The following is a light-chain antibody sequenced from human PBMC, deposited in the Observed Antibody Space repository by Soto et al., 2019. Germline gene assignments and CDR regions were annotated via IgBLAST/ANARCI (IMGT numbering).Light chain of an antibody. CDR2: SAS. Sequence: KPGKGPKILISSASTLQSGVPSRFSGGGSGTDFTLTISSLQPDDLATYYCQQTYSNFLTFGGGTRLEI. CDR3: QQTYSNFLT. J-gene: IGKJ4*01. V-gene: IGKV1-39*01.